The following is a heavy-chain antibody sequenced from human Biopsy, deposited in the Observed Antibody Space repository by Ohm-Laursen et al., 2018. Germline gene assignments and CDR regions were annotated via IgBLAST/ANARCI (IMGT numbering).Heavy chain of an antibody. Sequence: TLSLTCTVSGGSLSSYYWSWIRQPAGQGLEWIGRIYSSGSTNYNPSLKSRVTLSMDTSKRQFSLKLSFGTAADTAVYYCARWTPEYDSSRYYLDAFDIWGQGTRVTVSS. V-gene: IGHV4-4*07. CDR3: ARWTPEYDSSRYYLDAFDI. CDR2: IYSSGST. D-gene: IGHD3-22*01. J-gene: IGHJ3*02. CDR1: GGSLSSYY.